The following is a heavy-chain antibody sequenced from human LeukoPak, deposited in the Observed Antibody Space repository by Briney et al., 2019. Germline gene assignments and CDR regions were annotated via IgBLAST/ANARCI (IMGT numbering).Heavy chain of an antibody. CDR2: ISGSGGST. J-gene: IGHJ6*03. Sequence: GGSLRLSCAASGFTFSSYAMSWVRQAPGKGLEWVSAISGSGGSTYYADSVKGRFTISRDNSKNTLYLQMNSLRAEDTAVYYCAKNGYSITMVRGDPPLYYYYYMDVWGEGTTVTVSS. CDR3: AKNGYSITMVRGDPPLYYYYYMDV. V-gene: IGHV3-23*01. D-gene: IGHD3-10*01. CDR1: GFTFSSYA.